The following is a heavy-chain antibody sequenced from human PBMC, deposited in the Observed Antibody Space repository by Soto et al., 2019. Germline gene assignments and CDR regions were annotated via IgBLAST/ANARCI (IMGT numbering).Heavy chain of an antibody. D-gene: IGHD3-22*01. CDR3: ARGEGAYYYDSSGPSDAFDI. V-gene: IGHV4-31*03. Sequence: PSETLSLTCTVSGGSISSGGYYWSWIRQHPGKGLEWIGYIYYSGSTYYNPSLKSRVTISVDTSKNQFSLKLSSVTAADTAVYYCARGEGAYYYDSSGPSDAFDIWGQGTMVTVSS. CDR1: GGSISSGGYY. CDR2: IYYSGST. J-gene: IGHJ3*02.